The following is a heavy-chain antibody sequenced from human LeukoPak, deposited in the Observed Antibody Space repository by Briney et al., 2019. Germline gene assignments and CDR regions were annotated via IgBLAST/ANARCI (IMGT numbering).Heavy chain of an antibody. J-gene: IGHJ6*03. V-gene: IGHV3-23*01. Sequence: GGSLRLSCAASGFTFSSYGMSWVRQAPGKGLEWVSGISDSGGSTYYADSVKGRFTISRDNAKNSLYLQMNSLRAEDTAVYYCARAEYSLYYYYYYYMDVWGKGTTVTVSS. CDR2: ISDSGGST. D-gene: IGHD2/OR15-2a*01. CDR3: ARAEYSLYYYYYYYMDV. CDR1: GFTFSSYG.